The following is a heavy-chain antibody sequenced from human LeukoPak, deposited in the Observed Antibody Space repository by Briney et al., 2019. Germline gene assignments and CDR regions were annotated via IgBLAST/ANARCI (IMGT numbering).Heavy chain of an antibody. Sequence: GGSLRLSCAASGFTFSSYAMSWVRRAPGKGLEWVSAISGSGGSTYYADSVKGRFTISRDNSKNTLYLQMNSLRSEDTAIYYCARDNSVDDNAWWSDPWGQGTLVTVSS. D-gene: IGHD3-22*01. J-gene: IGHJ5*02. CDR1: GFTFSSYA. CDR3: ARDNSVDDNAWWSDP. CDR2: ISGSGGST. V-gene: IGHV3-23*01.